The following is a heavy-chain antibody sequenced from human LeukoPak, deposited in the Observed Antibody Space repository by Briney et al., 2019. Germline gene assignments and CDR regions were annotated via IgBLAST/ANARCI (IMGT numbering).Heavy chain of an antibody. D-gene: IGHD3-3*01. CDR3: ARHGRYDFWSGQAEDTFDI. J-gene: IGHJ3*02. Sequence: PSETLSLTCTVSGGSISSSSYYWGWIRQPPGKGLEWIGSIYYSGSTYYNPSLKSRVTISVDTSKNQFSLKLSSVTAADTAVYYCARHGRYDFWSGQAEDTFDIWGQGTMVTVSS. CDR2: IYYSGST. V-gene: IGHV4-39*01. CDR1: GGSISSSSYY.